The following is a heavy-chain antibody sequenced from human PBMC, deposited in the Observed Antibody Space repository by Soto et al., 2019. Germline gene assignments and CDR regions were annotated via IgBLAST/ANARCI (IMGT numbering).Heavy chain of an antibody. CDR1: GYTFTSYG. Sequence: QVQLVQSGAEVKKPGASVKVSCKASGYTFTSYGISWVRQAPGQGLEWMGWISAYNGNTNYAQKLQGRVTMTTDTSTSTAYMELRSLRSDDTAVYYCARTSIIAAADYYYYYGMDVWGQGTTVTVSS. J-gene: IGHJ6*02. CDR2: ISAYNGNT. CDR3: ARTSIIAAADYYYYYGMDV. V-gene: IGHV1-18*01. D-gene: IGHD6-13*01.